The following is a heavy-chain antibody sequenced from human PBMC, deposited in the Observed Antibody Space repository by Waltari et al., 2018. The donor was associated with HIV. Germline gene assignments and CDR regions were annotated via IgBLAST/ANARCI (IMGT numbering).Heavy chain of an antibody. CDR1: GGAIKSTQW. CDR2: IHHSGNV. CDR3: ARLRDYGDYGHYDF. Sequence: VQLQESGPGLVRPSGTLLLTCGVTGGAIKSTQWWSGVRQPPGKGLEWIGDIHHSGNVNYNLSLKSRVAFSVDRSKNHFSLNLTSVTTADTATYFCARLRDYGDYGHYDFWGRGTLVVVSP. D-gene: IGHD4-17*01. J-gene: IGHJ4*02. V-gene: IGHV4-4*02.